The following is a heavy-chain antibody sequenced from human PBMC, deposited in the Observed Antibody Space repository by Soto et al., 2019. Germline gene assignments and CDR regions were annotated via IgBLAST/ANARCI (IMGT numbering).Heavy chain of an antibody. CDR1: GFTFSSYA. V-gene: IGHV3-23*01. D-gene: IGHD6-6*01. J-gene: IGHJ3*02. CDR2: ISGSGGST. Sequence: GALRVSCAASGFTFSSYAMSWVRQAPGKGLEWVSAISGSGGSTYYADSVKGRFTISRDNSKNTLYLQMNSLRAEDTAVYYCAKDYRSIAARRGAFDIWGQGTMVTVSS. CDR3: AKDYRSIAARRGAFDI.